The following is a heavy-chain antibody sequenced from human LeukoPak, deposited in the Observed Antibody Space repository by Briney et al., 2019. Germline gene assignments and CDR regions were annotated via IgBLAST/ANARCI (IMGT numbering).Heavy chain of an antibody. Sequence: GPLRLSCAASGFTFNNYAMSWVRQAPGKGLEWVSSISGSGATTYYADSVKGRFTISRDNSENTLYLQMNSLRAEDTAVYYCAKTRDYYDSSGYYVHWFDPWGQGTLVTVSS. J-gene: IGHJ5*02. CDR2: ISGSGATT. CDR1: GFTFNNYA. CDR3: AKTRDYYDSSGYYVHWFDP. V-gene: IGHV3-23*01. D-gene: IGHD3-22*01.